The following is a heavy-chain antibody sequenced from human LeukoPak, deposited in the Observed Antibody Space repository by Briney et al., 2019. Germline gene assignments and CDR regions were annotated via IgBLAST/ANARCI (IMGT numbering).Heavy chain of an antibody. J-gene: IGHJ4*02. CDR2: INTNAGNP. D-gene: IGHD3/OR15-3a*01. CDR1: GYTFTNYA. CDR3: ARGDWLPDY. Sequence: GASVKVSCKASGYTFTNYAVNWVRQAPGQGLEWMGCINTNAGNPTYAQGLTGRFVFSLDTSVTTAYLQISSLKAEDTAVYYCARGDWLPDYWGQGTLVTVSS. V-gene: IGHV7-4-1*02.